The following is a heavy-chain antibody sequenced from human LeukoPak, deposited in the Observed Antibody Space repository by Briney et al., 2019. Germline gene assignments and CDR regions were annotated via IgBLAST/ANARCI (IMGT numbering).Heavy chain of an antibody. V-gene: IGHV4-59*01. CDR2: IYYSGST. CDR1: GGSISSYY. Sequence: SETLSLTCTVSGGSISSYYWSWIRQPPGKGLEWIGYIYYSGSTNYNPSLKSRVTISVDTSKNQFSLKLSSVTAADTAVYYCASTHRYYGSGSYSYYFDYWGQGTLVTVSS. CDR3: ASTHRYYGSGSYSYYFDY. J-gene: IGHJ4*02. D-gene: IGHD3-10*01.